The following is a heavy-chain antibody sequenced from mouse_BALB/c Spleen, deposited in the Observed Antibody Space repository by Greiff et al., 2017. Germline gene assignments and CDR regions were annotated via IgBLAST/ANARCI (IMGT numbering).Heavy chain of an antibody. Sequence: EVKVEESGGGLVKPGGSLKLSCAASGFTFSSYAMSWVRQSPEKRLEWVAEISSGGSYTYYPDTVTGRFTISRDNAKNTLYLEMSSLRSEDTAMYYCARGDGYYGFAYWGQGTLVTVSA. V-gene: IGHV5-9-4*01. D-gene: IGHD2-3*01. J-gene: IGHJ3*01. CDR3: ARGDGYYGFAY. CDR1: GFTFSSYA. CDR2: ISSGGSYT.